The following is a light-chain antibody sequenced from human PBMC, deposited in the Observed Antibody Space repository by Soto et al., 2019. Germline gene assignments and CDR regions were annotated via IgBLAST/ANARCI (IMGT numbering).Light chain of an antibody. J-gene: IGKJ1*01. CDR1: QTISSW. CDR3: QHYNSYSEA. Sequence: LSRSVRLRVTITCRASQTISSWLAWYQQKPGKAPKLLIYKASTLKSGVPSRFSGSGSGTEFTLTISSLQPDDFATYYCQHYNSYSEAFGQGTKVDIK. V-gene: IGKV1-5*03. CDR2: KAS.